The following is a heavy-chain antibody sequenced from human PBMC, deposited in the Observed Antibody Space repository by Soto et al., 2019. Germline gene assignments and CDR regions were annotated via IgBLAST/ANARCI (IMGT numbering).Heavy chain of an antibody. V-gene: IGHV3-30-3*01. CDR1: GFTFSAYA. Sequence: WGSLRLSCAASGFTFSAYAIHFRGQSPGKWLEWVAIISYDGSIKYYGDSVKGRFTISRDDSKNTLFLQMNSLRAEDTAVYYCARISDRYCSSKSCKYYYGMDVWGQGTTVTVSS. J-gene: IGHJ6*02. CDR3: ARISDRYCSSKSCKYYYGMDV. CDR2: ISYDGSIK. D-gene: IGHD2-2*01.